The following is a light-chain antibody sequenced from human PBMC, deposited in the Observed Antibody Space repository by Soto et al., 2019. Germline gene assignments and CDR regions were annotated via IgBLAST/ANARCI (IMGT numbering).Light chain of an antibody. CDR3: QQADSFPFT. J-gene: IGKJ5*01. V-gene: IGKV1-12*01. Sequence: DIQMTQSPSSVSASVGDRVTISCRASEDINSRLAWYQQKPGNAPKLLIYAAFILQRGVPSRFSGYGSGTDFTLSISSLQTEDFATYYCQQADSFPFTFGQGTRLEIK. CDR2: AAF. CDR1: EDINSR.